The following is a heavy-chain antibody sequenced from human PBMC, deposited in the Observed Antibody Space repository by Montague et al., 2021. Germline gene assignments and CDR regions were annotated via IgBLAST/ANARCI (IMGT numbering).Heavy chain of an antibody. J-gene: IGHJ6*02. CDR3: ARDTWFRENLSSLYYYGIGV. Sequence: SETLSLTCGVYGGPFSGYFWTWIRQPPGKGLEWVGEINHSVDANYNPSLESRVTMTVDTSKRQFSLRLTSLTAADTAIYYCARDTWFRENLSSLYYYGIGVWGQGTTVTVSS. CDR1: GGPFSGYF. D-gene: IGHD3-10*01. V-gene: IGHV4-34*01. CDR2: INHSVDA.